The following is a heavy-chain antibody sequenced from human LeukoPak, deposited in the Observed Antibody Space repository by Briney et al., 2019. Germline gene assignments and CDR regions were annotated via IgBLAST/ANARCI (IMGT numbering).Heavy chain of an antibody. D-gene: IGHD1-1*01. V-gene: IGHV3-30*03. CDR3: VRPMTTTRNFEH. Sequence: GRSLILSCAASGFTFSSQPMHWVRQTPGKGLEWVALISFDGKNKFYGDSVIGRFTISRDNTKNTLFLQMNSLRAEDMGVYYCVRPMTTTRNFEHWGQGTLVTVSS. CDR1: GFTFSSQP. J-gene: IGHJ4*02. CDR2: ISFDGKNK.